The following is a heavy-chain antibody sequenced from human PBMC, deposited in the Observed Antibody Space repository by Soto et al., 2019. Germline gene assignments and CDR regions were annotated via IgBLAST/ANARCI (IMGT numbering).Heavy chain of an antibody. CDR1: GFAFSSCA. CDR2: ISNSGGAT. V-gene: IGHV3-23*01. Sequence: EVQLLEPGGGLVQPGGSLRLSCAASGFAFSSCAMTWVRQAPGKGLEWVSSISNSGGATFYADSVKGRFTVSRENSKNTLYLQMNSLRAEDTALYYCAKELSYNSGRPFDYWGQGTPVTVSS. J-gene: IGHJ4*02. CDR3: AKELSYNSGRPFDY. D-gene: IGHD3-10*01.